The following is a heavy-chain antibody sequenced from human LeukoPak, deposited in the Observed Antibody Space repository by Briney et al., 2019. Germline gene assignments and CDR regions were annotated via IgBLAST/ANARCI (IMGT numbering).Heavy chain of an antibody. D-gene: IGHD1-26*01. CDR2: ISSSSSYI. V-gene: IGHV3-21*01. CDR3: ARRRYSGSYVGLDP. CDR1: GFTFSSYS. Sequence: GGSLRLSCAASGFTFSSYSMNWVRQAPGKGLGWVSSISSSSSYIYYADSVKGRFTISRGNAKNSLYLQMNSLRAEDTAVYYCARRRYSGSYVGLDPWGQGTLVTVSS. J-gene: IGHJ5*02.